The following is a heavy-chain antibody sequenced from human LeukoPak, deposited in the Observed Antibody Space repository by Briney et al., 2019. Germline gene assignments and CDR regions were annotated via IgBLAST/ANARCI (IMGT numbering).Heavy chain of an antibody. CDR3: ARVYDVLTGGFDH. Sequence: SGGSLRLSCASSGFTFRRYDMNWVRQAPGKGLEWVSFTSSSMISIHYADSVQGRFTISRDNARNILYLQMNSLRAEDTAVYYCARVYDVLTGGFDHWGQGALVTVSS. V-gene: IGHV3-21*01. D-gene: IGHD3-9*01. CDR2: TSSSMISI. J-gene: IGHJ4*02. CDR1: GFTFRRYD.